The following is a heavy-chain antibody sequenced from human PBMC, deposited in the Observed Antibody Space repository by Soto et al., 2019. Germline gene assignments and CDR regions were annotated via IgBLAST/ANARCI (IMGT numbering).Heavy chain of an antibody. CDR1: GGTFSSYA. D-gene: IGHD4-17*01. J-gene: IGHJ6*02. CDR3: ARGYGDYGRYYYYGIDV. V-gene: IGHV1-69*13. Sequence: SVKVSCKASGGTFSSYAISWVRQAPGQGLEWMGGIIPIFGTANYAQKFQGRVTITADESTSTAYMELSSLRSEDTAVYYCARGYGDYGRYYYYGIDVWGQATTVTVSS. CDR2: IIPIFGTA.